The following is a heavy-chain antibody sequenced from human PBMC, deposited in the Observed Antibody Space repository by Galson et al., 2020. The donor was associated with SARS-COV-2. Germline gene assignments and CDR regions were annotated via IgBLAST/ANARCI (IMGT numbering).Heavy chain of an antibody. V-gene: IGHV3-7*03. CDR2: IKQDGSEK. D-gene: IGHD6-19*01. J-gene: IGHJ4*02. CDR1: GFTFSSYW. CDR3: AREGLAVAGGIDY. Sequence: GGSQRLSCAASGFTFSSYWMSWVRQAPGKGLEWVANIKQDGSEKYYVDSVKGRFTISRDNAKNSLYLQMNSLRAEDTAVYYCAREGLAVAGGIDYWGQGTLVTVSS.